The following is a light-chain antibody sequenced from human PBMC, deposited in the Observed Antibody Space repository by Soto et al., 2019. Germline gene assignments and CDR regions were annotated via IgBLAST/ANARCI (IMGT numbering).Light chain of an antibody. V-gene: IGKV1-39*01. CDR1: QSISIY. Sequence: IQMSQSPSSLSAPVRDRVTIPFRASQSISIYLNWYQLKPGKAPNLLMYGASYLKSGVPTRFSGSGSGTDFTLTISSLQAEDFAIYYCQQTHTTPEITFGQGTRLEIK. J-gene: IGKJ5*01. CDR3: QQTHTTPEIT. CDR2: GAS.